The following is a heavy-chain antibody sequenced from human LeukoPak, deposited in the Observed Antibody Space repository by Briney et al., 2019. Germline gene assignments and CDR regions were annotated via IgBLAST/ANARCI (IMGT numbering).Heavy chain of an antibody. Sequence: PGGSLRLSCAASGFTFSTYSMNWVRRAPGKGLEWVSYISSGSSTIYYADSVKGRFTISRDNAKNSLYLQMNSLRAEDTAVYYCARDSSGIWGQGTLVTVSS. V-gene: IGHV3-48*04. D-gene: IGHD3-22*01. J-gene: IGHJ4*02. CDR1: GFTFSTYS. CDR3: ARDSSGI. CDR2: ISSGSSTI.